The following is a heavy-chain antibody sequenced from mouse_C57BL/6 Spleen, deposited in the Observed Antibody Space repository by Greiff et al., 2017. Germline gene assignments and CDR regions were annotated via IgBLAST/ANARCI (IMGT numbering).Heavy chain of an antibody. CDR3: ATNDYDEDWYFDV. CDR1: GYTFTDHT. D-gene: IGHD2-4*01. CDR2: IYPRDGST. J-gene: IGHJ1*03. Sequence: VKLQESDAELVKPGASVKISCKVSGYTFTDHTIHWMKQRPEQGLEWIGYIYPRDGSTKYNEKFKGKATLTADKSSSTAYMQLNSLTSEDSAVYFCATNDYDEDWYFDVWGTGTTVTVSS. V-gene: IGHV1-78*01.